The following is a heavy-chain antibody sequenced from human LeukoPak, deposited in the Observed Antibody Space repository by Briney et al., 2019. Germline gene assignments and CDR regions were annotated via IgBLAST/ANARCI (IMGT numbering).Heavy chain of an antibody. D-gene: IGHD6-25*01. Sequence: PSETLSLTCTVSGGSISSYYWSWIRQPPGKGLEWIGYIYYSGSTYYNPSLKSRVTISVDTSKNQFSLKLSSVTAADTAVYYCARDVGGAAAGQFDYWGQETRVTVSS. J-gene: IGHJ4*02. V-gene: IGHV4-59*12. CDR3: ARDVGGAAAGQFDY. CDR1: GGSISSYY. CDR2: IYYSGST.